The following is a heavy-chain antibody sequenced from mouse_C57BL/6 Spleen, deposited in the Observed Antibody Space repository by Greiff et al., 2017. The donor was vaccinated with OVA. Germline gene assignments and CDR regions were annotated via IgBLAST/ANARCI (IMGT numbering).Heavy chain of an antibody. Sequence: VQLQESGPGLVQPSQSLSITCTVSGFSLTSYGVHWVRQSPGKGLEWLGVIWSGGSTDYNAAFISRLSISKENYKSQVFFKMNSLQADDTAIYYCARGGFITTVEGYFDVWGTGTTVTVSS. CDR1: GFSLTSYG. CDR3: ARGGFITTVEGYFDV. CDR2: IWSGGST. D-gene: IGHD1-1*01. J-gene: IGHJ1*03. V-gene: IGHV2-2*01.